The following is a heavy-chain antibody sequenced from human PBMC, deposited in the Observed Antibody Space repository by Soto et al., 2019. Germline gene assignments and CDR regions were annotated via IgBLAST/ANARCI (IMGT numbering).Heavy chain of an antibody. D-gene: IGHD2-2*01. J-gene: IGHJ5*02. V-gene: IGHV4-31*03. CDR3: ARDGSSTANWIDP. CDR1: GGSITSGVHY. CDR2: IYDSGNM. Sequence: TLSLSGSVSGGSITSGVHYWVWIRQYPGKGLDWIGHIYDSGNMYFYNPSLKSRVTISADTSRNQFSLSLSSLTAADTAVYYCARDGSSTANWIDPWGQGTLVTVSS.